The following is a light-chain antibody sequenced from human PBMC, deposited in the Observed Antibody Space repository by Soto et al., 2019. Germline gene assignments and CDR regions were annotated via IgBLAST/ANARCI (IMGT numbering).Light chain of an antibody. Sequence: QSALTQPASVSGSPGQSITISCTGTSSDVGGYKYVSWYQRHPGKAPQLLISEVSNRPSWVSDRFSGSKTGNTASLTISGLQAEDEADYYCISFTSTSTFVFGSGTKVTVL. CDR1: SSDVGGYKY. CDR2: EVS. V-gene: IGLV2-14*01. J-gene: IGLJ1*01. CDR3: ISFTSTSTFV.